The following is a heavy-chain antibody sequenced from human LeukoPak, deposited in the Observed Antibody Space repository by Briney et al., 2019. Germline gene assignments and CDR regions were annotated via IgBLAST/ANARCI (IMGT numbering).Heavy chain of an antibody. V-gene: IGHV1-2*02. CDR1: GSTFTGYY. CDR3: ARGYMGRDYDGRGPPQY. J-gene: IGHJ4*02. Sequence: ASVKVSCKASGSTFTGYYMHWVRQAPGQGLKWMGWINPNSGGTDYAQQLQGRVTMTRYSSISIVYMELSRLRYDDTAVYYCARGYMGRDYDGRGPPQYWGQGTLVTVST. D-gene: IGHD3-22*01. CDR2: INPNSGGT.